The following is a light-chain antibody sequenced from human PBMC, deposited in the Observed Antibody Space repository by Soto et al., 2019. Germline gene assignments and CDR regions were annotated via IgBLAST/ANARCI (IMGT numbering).Light chain of an antibody. CDR1: KGISGW. V-gene: IGKV1D-12*01. CDR2: AAS. J-gene: IGKJ4*02. CDR3: QRATILRLT. Sequence: DIQMTQSPSSVSESVGDSVTNTWRASKGISGWLAWYQQKPGKAPKLLIYAASSLQSGVPSRFSGSGSGTDLTLNSVGLQHEEVVTYYCQRATILRLTFDEGTKVDIK.